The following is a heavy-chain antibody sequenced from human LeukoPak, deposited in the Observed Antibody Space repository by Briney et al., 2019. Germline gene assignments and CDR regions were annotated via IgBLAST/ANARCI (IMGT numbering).Heavy chain of an antibody. D-gene: IGHD3-10*01. V-gene: IGHV3-30*18. Sequence: PGGSLRLSCAASGFTFSSYGMHWVRQAPGKGLEWVAVISYDGSNKYYADSVKGRFTIPRDNSKNTLYLQMNSLRAEDTAVYYCAKDSRYYLQIPRSYYFDYWGQGTLVTVSS. J-gene: IGHJ4*02. CDR3: AKDSRYYLQIPRSYYFDY. CDR2: ISYDGSNK. CDR1: GFTFSSYG.